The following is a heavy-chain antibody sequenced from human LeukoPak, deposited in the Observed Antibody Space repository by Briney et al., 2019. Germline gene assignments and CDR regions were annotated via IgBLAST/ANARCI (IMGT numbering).Heavy chain of an antibody. D-gene: IGHD2-21*02. CDR3: ARVLTPYCGGDCYSFDY. CDR2: INPNSGGT. J-gene: IGHJ4*02. Sequence: ASVKVSCKASGYTFTGYYMHWVRQAPGQGLEWMGWINPNSGGTNYAQKFQGRVIMTRDTSISTAYMELSRLRSDDTAVYYCARVLTPYCGGDCYSFDYWGQGTLVTVSS. CDR1: GYTFTGYY. V-gene: IGHV1-2*02.